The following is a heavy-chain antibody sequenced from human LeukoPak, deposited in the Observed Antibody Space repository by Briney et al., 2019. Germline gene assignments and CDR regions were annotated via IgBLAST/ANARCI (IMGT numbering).Heavy chain of an antibody. V-gene: IGHV1-2*02. CDR3: ARDHRYGWFDP. J-gene: IGHJ5*02. D-gene: IGHD3-16*01. CDR1: GYTFTGNY. CDR2: INPNSGGT. Sequence: ASVKVSCKASGYTFTGNYMHWVRQAPGQGLEWMGWINPNSGGTNYAQKFQGRVTMTRDTSASTAYMELSSLRSEDTAVYYCARDHRYGWFDPWGQGTLVTVSS.